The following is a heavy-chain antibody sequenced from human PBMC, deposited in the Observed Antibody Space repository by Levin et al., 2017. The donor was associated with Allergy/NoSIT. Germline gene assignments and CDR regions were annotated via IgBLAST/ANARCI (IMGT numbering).Heavy chain of an antibody. Sequence: SQTLSLTCNVSGGSISSSSYYWGWIRQPPGKGLEWIGSIYYSGSTYYNPSLKSRVTISVDTSKNQFSLKLSSVTAADTAVYYCARQNVEQQLVPNYYGMDVWGQGTTVTVSS. V-gene: IGHV4-39*01. CDR1: GGSISSSSYY. CDR2: IYYSGST. CDR3: ARQNVEQQLVPNYYGMDV. J-gene: IGHJ6*02. D-gene: IGHD6-13*01.